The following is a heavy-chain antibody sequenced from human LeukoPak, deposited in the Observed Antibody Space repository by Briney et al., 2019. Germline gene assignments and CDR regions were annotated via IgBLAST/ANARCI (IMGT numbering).Heavy chain of an antibody. CDR1: GNSVSSNSVT. V-gene: IGHV6-1*01. J-gene: IGHJ4*02. CDR3: ARAQHSGYERYQYYFDY. Sequence: SQTLSLTCAISGNSVSSNSVTWNWIRQSPSRGLEWLGRTYYRSTWYNDYAVSVRGRITVNPDTSKNQFSLHLNSVTPEDTAVYYCARAQHSGYERYQYYFDYWGQGTLVTVSS. D-gene: IGHD5-12*01. CDR2: TYYRSTWYN.